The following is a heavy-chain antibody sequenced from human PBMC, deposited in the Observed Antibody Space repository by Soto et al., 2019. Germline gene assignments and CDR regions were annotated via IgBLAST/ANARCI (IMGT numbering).Heavy chain of an antibody. V-gene: IGHV2-5*02. CDR2: IYWADDN. CDR3: AHGRGWLPDY. J-gene: IGHJ4*02. Sequence: QITLRESGPTLVKPTQTLTLTCSCSGFSLNSPAVGVNWIRQPPGKAPEWLARIYWADDNHYSPSLKNRLTITKDTSQNQVVLTMTKMDPVDTATFYCAHGRGWLPDYWGQGTLVTVSS. D-gene: IGHD6-19*01. CDR1: GFSLNSPAVG.